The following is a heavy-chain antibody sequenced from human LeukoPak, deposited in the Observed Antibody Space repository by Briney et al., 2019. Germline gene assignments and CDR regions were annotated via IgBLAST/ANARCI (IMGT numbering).Heavy chain of an antibody. V-gene: IGHV3-48*01. J-gene: IGHJ4*02. Sequence: PGGSLRLSCAASGFTFSSYSMNWVRQAPGKGLEWVSYINSRSSTIYYADSVMGRFTISRDSAKNSLYLQMNSLRAKDSAVYYCARYWSSWSADYWGQGTLVTVSS. D-gene: IGHD6-13*01. CDR3: ARYWSSWSADY. CDR1: GFTFSSYS. CDR2: INSRSSTI.